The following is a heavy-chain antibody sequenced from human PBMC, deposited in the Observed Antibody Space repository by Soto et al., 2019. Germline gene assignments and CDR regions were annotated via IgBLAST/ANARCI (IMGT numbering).Heavy chain of an antibody. Sequence: SETLSLTCTVSGGSISSYYWSWIRQPPGKGLEWIGYIYYSGSTNYNPSLKSRVNISVDTSKNQFSLKLSSVTAADTAVYYCARLYSGYENDYGDATYYYYYMDVWGKGTTVTVSS. CDR2: IYYSGST. J-gene: IGHJ6*03. CDR3: ARLYSGYENDYGDATYYYYYMDV. CDR1: GGSISSYY. V-gene: IGHV4-59*08. D-gene: IGHD5-12*01.